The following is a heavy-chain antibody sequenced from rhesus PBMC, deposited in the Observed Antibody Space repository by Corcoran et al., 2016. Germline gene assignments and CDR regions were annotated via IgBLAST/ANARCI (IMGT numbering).Heavy chain of an antibody. CDR3: ARRHDKGWCFDL. CDR1: GGSMSRNY. V-gene: IGHV4-160*01. D-gene: IGHD3-40*01. CDR2: IYGGGGSI. J-gene: IGHJ2*01. Sequence: QVQLQESGPGLVKPSETLSLTCAVSGGSMSRNYWNWIRQPPGKGLGWIGRIYGGGGSIDYHPSRRGRVTISADTSKNQVSLQRTSVTAADTAIYYCARRHDKGWCFDLWGPGTPITISS.